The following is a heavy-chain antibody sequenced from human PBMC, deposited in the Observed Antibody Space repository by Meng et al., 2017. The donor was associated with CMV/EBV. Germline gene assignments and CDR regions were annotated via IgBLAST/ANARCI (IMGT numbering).Heavy chain of an antibody. CDR1: GYTLTELS. CDR3: ATAKLDQEWFDP. V-gene: IGHV1-24*01. D-gene: IGHD1/OR15-1a*01. Sequence: ASVKVSCKVSGYTLTELSMLWVRQAPGKGLEWMGGFDPEDGETIYAQKFQGRVTMTEDTSTDTAYMELSSLRSEDTAVYYCATAKLDQEWFDPWGQGTLVTVSS. CDR2: FDPEDGET. J-gene: IGHJ5*02.